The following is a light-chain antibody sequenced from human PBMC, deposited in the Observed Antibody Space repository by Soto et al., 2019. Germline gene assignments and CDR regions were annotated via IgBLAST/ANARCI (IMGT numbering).Light chain of an antibody. CDR3: QQSYSTPPIT. V-gene: IGKV1-39*01. Sequence: DIQMTQSPSALSASVVDRVAIACGGSQSISSYLNWYQQKPGKAPKLLIYAASSLQSGVPSRFSGSGSGTDFTLTISSLQPEDFATYYCQQSYSTPPITFGQGTRLEIK. CDR1: QSISSY. CDR2: AAS. J-gene: IGKJ5*01.